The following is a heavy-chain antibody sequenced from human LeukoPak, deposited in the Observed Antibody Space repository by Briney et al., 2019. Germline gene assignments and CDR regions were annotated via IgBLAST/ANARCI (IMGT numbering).Heavy chain of an antibody. D-gene: IGHD1-26*01. CDR2: INPNSGGT. J-gene: IGHJ4*02. CDR1: GYTFTAYY. Sequence: ASVKVSCTASGYTFTAYYMHWVRQAPGQGLEWMGWINPNSGGTNYAQKFQGRVTMTRDTSISTAYMELSRLRSDDTAVYYCARDKVGATFSFDYWGQGTLVTVSS. V-gene: IGHV1-2*02. CDR3: ARDKVGATFSFDY.